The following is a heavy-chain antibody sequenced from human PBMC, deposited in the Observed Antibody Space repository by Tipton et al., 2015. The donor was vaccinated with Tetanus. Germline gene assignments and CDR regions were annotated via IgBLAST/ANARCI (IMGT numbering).Heavy chain of an antibody. CDR3: ARANYQSSKKGPFDS. J-gene: IGHJ4*02. D-gene: IGHD5-24*01. CDR2: ISYRGST. Sequence: TLSLTCTVSGVSIRGEDYYWNWIRQPPGKGLEWLAYISYRGSTNSNFSLKSRITISRDTSKNQFSLKLASVTAADTAVYYCARANYQSSKKGPFDSGGQGILVIVAA. V-gene: IGHV4-61*08. CDR1: GVSIRGEDYY.